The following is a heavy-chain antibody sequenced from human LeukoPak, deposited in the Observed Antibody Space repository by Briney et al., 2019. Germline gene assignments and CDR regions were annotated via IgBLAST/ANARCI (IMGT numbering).Heavy chain of an antibody. J-gene: IGHJ5*02. D-gene: IGHD2-2*02. CDR3: AKYCSSTSCYRGFDP. V-gene: IGHV3-30*02. CDR1: GFTFSSYG. Sequence: GGSLRLSCAASGFTFSSYGMHWVRQAPGKGLEWVAFIRYDGSNKYYADSVKGRFTISRDNSRNTLYLQMNSLRAEDTAVYYCAKYCSSTSCYRGFDPWGQGTLVTVSS. CDR2: IRYDGSNK.